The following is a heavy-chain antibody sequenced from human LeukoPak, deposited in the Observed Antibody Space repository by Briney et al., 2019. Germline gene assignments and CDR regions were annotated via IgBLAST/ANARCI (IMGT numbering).Heavy chain of an antibody. CDR2: IKTDGSSA. CDR3: GRDPCGSVHH. V-gene: IGHV3-74*01. CDR1: GFSFSSYW. Sequence: GGSLRLSCAASGFSFSSYWMHWVRQAPGKGLGWVARIKTDGSSATYADSVKGRFTISRDKANNTLYLQMSSLSPEDTAVYYCGRDPCGSVHHWGQGPLVIVSS. J-gene: IGHJ5*02.